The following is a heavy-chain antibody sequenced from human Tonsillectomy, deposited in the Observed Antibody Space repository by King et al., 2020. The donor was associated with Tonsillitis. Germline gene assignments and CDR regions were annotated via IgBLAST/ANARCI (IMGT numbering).Heavy chain of an antibody. J-gene: IGHJ4*02. CDR2: IDWDDDK. D-gene: IGHD3-22*01. V-gene: IGHV2-70*01. Sequence: TLKESGPALVKPTQTLTLTCTFSGFSLSIRGMCVSWIRQPPGKALEWLALIDWDDDKYYSTSLKTRLTMSKDTSKNQVVLTMTNMDPVDTATYYCARSFPSSSGYWDWGQGTLVTVSS. CDR3: ARSFPSSSGYWD. CDR1: GFSLSIRGMC.